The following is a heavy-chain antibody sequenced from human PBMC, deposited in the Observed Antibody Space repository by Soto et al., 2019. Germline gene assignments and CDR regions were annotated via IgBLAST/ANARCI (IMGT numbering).Heavy chain of an antibody. J-gene: IGHJ6*02. CDR3: ARPATYFAMSV. CDR2: IRSGGDT. V-gene: IGHV3-53*02. D-gene: IGHD2-2*01. CDR1: GFSVSINY. Sequence: EEQLVETGGGLSQPGESLRLSCAASGFSVSINYMSWVRQAPGKGLEWVSLIRSGGDTDYADSVRGRFTISRDNSKNTVYLHMNSLRAEDTAMYYWARPATYFAMSVWGQGTTVIVSS.